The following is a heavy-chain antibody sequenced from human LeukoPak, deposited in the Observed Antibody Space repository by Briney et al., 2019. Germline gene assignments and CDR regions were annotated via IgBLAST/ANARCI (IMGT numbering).Heavy chain of an antibody. CDR3: ARDVVIVVVPAASRYWYFDL. CDR1: GYTFSGYY. Sequence: ASVKVSCKASGYTFSGYYMHWVRQAPGEGLEWMGWSNPKSGGTNYAQKFQGRVTMTRDTSMSTAYMELGRLRSDDTAVYFCARDVVIVVVPAASRYWYFDLWGRGPLVTVSS. J-gene: IGHJ2*01. CDR2: SNPKSGGT. V-gene: IGHV1-2*02. D-gene: IGHD2-2*03.